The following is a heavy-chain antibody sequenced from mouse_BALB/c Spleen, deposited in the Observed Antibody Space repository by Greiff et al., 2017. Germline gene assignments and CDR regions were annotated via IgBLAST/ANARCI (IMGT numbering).Heavy chain of an antibody. CDR1: GFTFNTYA. V-gene: IGHV10-1*02. D-gene: IGHD1-2*01. CDR2: IRSKSNNYAT. CDR3: VREVIHYYGAYYFDY. J-gene: IGHJ2*01. Sequence: EVNLVESGGGLVQPKGSLKLSCAASGFTFNTYAMNWVRQAPGKGLEWVARIRSKSNNYATYYADSVKDRFTISRDDSQSMLYLQMNNLKTEDTAKYYCVREVIHYYGAYYFDYWGQGTTLTVSS.